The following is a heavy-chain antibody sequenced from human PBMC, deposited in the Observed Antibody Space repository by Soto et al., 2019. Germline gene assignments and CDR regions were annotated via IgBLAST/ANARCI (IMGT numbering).Heavy chain of an antibody. CDR2: IDPSGGST. CDR1: GYTFTSYY. V-gene: IGHV1-46*03. Sequence: ASVKVSCKASGYTFTSYYMHWVRQAPGQGLEWMGIIDPSGGSTSYAQKFQGRVTMTRDTSTSTVYMELSSLRSEDTAVYYCACVGFDNEGAQRLAAYDYWGQGTLVTVSS. J-gene: IGHJ4*02. D-gene: IGHD6-25*01. CDR3: ACVGFDNEGAQRLAAYDY.